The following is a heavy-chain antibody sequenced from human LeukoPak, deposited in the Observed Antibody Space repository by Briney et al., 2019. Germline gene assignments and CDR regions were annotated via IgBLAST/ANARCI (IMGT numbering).Heavy chain of an antibody. J-gene: IGHJ3*02. V-gene: IGHV1-69*13. CDR1: GGTFSSYA. D-gene: IGHD2-15*01. CDR2: IIPIFGTA. Sequence: GASVKVSCKASGGTFSSYAISWVRQAPGQGLEWMGGIIPIFGTANYAQKFQGRVTITADESTSTAYMELSSLRSEDTAVYYCARDRIRGQSAIGAFDIWGQGTMVTVSS. CDR3: ARDRIRGQSAIGAFDI.